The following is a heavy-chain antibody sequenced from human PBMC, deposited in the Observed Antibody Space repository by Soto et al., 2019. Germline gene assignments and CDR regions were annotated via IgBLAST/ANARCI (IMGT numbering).Heavy chain of an antibody. CDR1: GFAFDNYA. Sequence: VQLLESGGGLVQPGGSLRLSCAASGFAFDNYAMIWVRQAPEKGLKWVSGISGSGGTTYYADSVKDRFTISRDNSKNTVFLQMNSLRAEDTAVYYCAKSKTDLRVTVFGLFIVSDFWGQGSLVTVSS. J-gene: IGHJ4*02. CDR3: AKSKTDLRVTVFGLFIVSDF. CDR2: ISGSGGTT. V-gene: IGHV3-23*01. D-gene: IGHD3-3*01.